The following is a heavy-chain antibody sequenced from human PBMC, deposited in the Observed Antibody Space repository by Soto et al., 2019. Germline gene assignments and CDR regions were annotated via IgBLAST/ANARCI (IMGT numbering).Heavy chain of an antibody. CDR1: GFTFSSYG. Sequence: QVQLVESGGGVVQPGRSLRLSCAASGFTFSSYGMHWVRQAPGKGLEWVAVISYDGSNKYYEDSVKGRFTISRDNSKNTLYLQRNSLRAEDTAVYYCAKDRRSRGMDVWGQGTTVTVSS. V-gene: IGHV3-30*18. CDR2: ISYDGSNK. J-gene: IGHJ6*02. D-gene: IGHD2-2*01. CDR3: AKDRRSRGMDV.